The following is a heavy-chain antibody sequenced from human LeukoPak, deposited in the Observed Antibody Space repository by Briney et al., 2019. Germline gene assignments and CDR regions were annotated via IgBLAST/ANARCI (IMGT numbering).Heavy chain of an antibody. Sequence: PSETLSLTCTVSGGSISSYYWSWIRQPAGKGLEWIGRIYTSGSTNYNPSLKSRVTISVDTSKNQFSLKLSSLTAADTSVYYCARAVSDYYDSSGYLDYWGQGTQVTVSS. D-gene: IGHD3-22*01. V-gene: IGHV4-4*07. CDR2: IYTSGST. J-gene: IGHJ4*02. CDR1: GGSISSYY. CDR3: ARAVSDYYDSSGYLDY.